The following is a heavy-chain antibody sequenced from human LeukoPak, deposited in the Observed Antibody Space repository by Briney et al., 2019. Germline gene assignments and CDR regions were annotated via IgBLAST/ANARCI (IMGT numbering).Heavy chain of an antibody. Sequence: GGSLRPSCAASGFTFSSYSMNWVRQPPGQGLEGVSSISSSCSYIYYADSVKGRFTTSRDNAKNSLYLQMNSLRAEDTAVYYCARDRGGSYYDAFDIWGQGTMVTVSS. J-gene: IGHJ3*02. D-gene: IGHD1-26*01. CDR2: ISSSCSYI. CDR3: ARDRGGSYYDAFDI. CDR1: GFTFSSYS. V-gene: IGHV3-21*01.